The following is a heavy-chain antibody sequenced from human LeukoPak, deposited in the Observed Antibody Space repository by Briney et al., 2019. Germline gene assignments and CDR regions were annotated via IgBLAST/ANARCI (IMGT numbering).Heavy chain of an antibody. Sequence: GGSLRLSCAASGFTFTSYAMNWVRQAPGKGLEWVSGISGSGGSTYYADSVKGRFSISRDNSKNTLYLQLNSLRVEDTAEYYCARAHGGSYHSGIDWGQGTLVIVSS. CDR2: ISGSGGST. CDR1: GFTFTSYA. J-gene: IGHJ4*02. D-gene: IGHD1-26*01. CDR3: ARAHGGSYHSGID. V-gene: IGHV3-23*01.